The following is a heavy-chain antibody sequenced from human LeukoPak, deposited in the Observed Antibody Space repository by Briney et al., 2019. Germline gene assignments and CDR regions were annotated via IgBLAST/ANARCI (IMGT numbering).Heavy chain of an antibody. D-gene: IGHD2-2*01. CDR1: GFTFSSYS. Sequence: PGRSLRLSCAASGFTFSSYSMNWVRQASGKGLEWVSSISSSSSYIYYADSVKGRFTISRDNAKNSLYLQMNSLRAEDTAVYYCARVRGPAAVFDYWGQGTLVTVSS. CDR3: ARVRGPAAVFDY. CDR2: ISSSSSYI. J-gene: IGHJ4*02. V-gene: IGHV3-21*01.